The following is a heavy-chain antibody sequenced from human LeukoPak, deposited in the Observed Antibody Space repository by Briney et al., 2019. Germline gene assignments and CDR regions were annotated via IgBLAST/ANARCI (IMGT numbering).Heavy chain of an antibody. V-gene: IGHV1-18*01. J-gene: IGHJ3*02. CDR3: ARESLQMHMASDAFDI. CDR2: ISAYNGDT. CDR1: GYTFTSYG. D-gene: IGHD5-24*01. Sequence: ASVKVSCKASGYTFTSYGISWVRQAPGQGLEWMGWISAYNGDTNYAQKFQGRVTMTRDTPISTAYMELSTLRSDDTAVYYCARESLQMHMASDAFDIWGQGTMVTVSS.